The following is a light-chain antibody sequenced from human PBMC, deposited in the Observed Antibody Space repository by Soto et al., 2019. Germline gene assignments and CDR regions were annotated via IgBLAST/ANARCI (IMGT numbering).Light chain of an antibody. Sequence: EIVMTQSPATLSVSPGERATLSCRASQSVSSNLAWYQQKPGQAPRLLIYGASTRATGIPARLSGSRSGTEVTLTISSLQSEDFAVYYCQQYNNWRGTFGQGTKVEIK. V-gene: IGKV3-15*01. J-gene: IGKJ1*01. CDR3: QQYNNWRGT. CDR2: GAS. CDR1: QSVSSN.